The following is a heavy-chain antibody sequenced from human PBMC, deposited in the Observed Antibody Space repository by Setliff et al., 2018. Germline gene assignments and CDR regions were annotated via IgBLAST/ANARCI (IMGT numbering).Heavy chain of an antibody. V-gene: IGHV4-38-2*01. CDR3: ARHRAVAGAYYFDF. CDR1: VYSISRDCH. D-gene: IGHD6-19*01. CDR2: IYYSGNT. Sequence: SETLSLTCAVSVYSISRDCHWGWIRQPPGKGLEWIGSIYYSGNTYYNASLKGRVTISGDTSKNPFSLKLTAVTAADTAIYYCARHRAVAGAYYFDFWGQGTLVTVSS. J-gene: IGHJ4*02.